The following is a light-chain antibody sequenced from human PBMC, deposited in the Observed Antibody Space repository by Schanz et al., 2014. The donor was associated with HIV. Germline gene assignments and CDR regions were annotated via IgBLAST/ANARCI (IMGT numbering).Light chain of an antibody. CDR3: QSYDSSLEAAV. V-gene: IGLV1-40*01. J-gene: IGLJ7*01. Sequence: QSVLTQPPSASGTPGQRVTISCSGSSSNIGSNTVHWYQQLPGTAPKLLIYAYTSRPSGVPDRFSGSKSGTTASLAITGLQAEDEADYYCQSYDSSLEAAVFGGGTQLTVL. CDR2: AYT. CDR1: SSNIGSNT.